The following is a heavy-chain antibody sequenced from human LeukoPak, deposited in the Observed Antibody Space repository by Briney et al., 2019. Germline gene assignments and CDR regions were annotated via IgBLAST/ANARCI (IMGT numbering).Heavy chain of an antibody. CDR3: ARDSRQRGYSGYDLDY. V-gene: IGHV1-2*02. Sequence: ASVKVSCKASGYTFTGYYMHWARQAPGQGLEWMGWINPNSGGTNYAQKFQGRVTMTRDTSISTAYMELSRLRSDDTAVYYCARDSRQRGYSGYDLDYWGQGTLVTVSS. CDR1: GYTFTGYY. D-gene: IGHD5-12*01. J-gene: IGHJ4*02. CDR2: INPNSGGT.